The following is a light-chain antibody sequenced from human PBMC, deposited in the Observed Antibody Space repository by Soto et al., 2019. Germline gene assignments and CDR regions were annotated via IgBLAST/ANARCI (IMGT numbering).Light chain of an antibody. J-gene: IGLJ1*01. V-gene: IGLV1-40*01. CDR3: QSYDSSLSGYV. Sequence: QSVLTQPPSVSGAPGQRVTISCTGSSSNIGAGYDVHWYQQLPGTAPKLLIYGNSNRPSGVPDRFSGSKSGTSASLAITGRQAEDEADYYCQSYDSSLSGYVFGTGTKLPVL. CDR1: SSNIGAGYD. CDR2: GNS.